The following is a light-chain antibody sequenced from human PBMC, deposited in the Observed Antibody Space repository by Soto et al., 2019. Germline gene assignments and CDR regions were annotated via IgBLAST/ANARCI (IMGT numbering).Light chain of an antibody. J-gene: IGKJ2*01. Sequence: EIVLTQSPDTLSLSPGERATLSCRASQIVNSNDLAWYQHKPGQAPRLLIYGASSRPGGIPDKFSGSGSGTDFTLTINRLEPEDFAVYYCQQYDRSPYTFGQGTKLEI. CDR2: GAS. CDR3: QQYDRSPYT. V-gene: IGKV3-20*01. CDR1: QIVNSND.